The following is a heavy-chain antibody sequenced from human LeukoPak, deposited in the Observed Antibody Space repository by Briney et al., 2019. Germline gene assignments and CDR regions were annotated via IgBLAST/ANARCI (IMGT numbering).Heavy chain of an antibody. Sequence: ASVKVSCKASGYTFTSYYMHWVRQAPGQGLEWMGIINPSGGSTSYAQKFQGRVTMTRDTFTSTVYMELSSLRSEDTAVYYCARDPGYCSSTSCYPLYYFDYWGQGTLVTVSS. V-gene: IGHV1-46*01. CDR2: INPSGGST. CDR3: ARDPGYCSSTSCYPLYYFDY. D-gene: IGHD2-2*01. CDR1: GYTFTSYY. J-gene: IGHJ4*02.